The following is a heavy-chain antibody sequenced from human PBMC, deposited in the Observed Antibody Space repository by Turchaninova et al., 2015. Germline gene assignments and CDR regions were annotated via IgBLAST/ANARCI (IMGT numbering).Heavy chain of an antibody. J-gene: IGHJ4*02. D-gene: IGHD4-11*01. V-gene: IGHV3-7*03. CDR1: GFRFSNYW. CDR2: IKEDGSEK. Sequence: EVQLVESGGGLVQSGGSLRLSCAASGFRFSNYWMSWVRQAPGEGLEWVANIKEDGSEKYYVDSVKGRFTISRDNAKNSLYLQMNSLRVEDTAMYYCATTVTTMTTVYWGQGTLVTVSS. CDR3: ATTVTTMTTVY.